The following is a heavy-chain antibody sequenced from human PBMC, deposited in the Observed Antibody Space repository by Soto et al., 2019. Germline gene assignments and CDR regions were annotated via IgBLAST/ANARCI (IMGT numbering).Heavy chain of an antibody. D-gene: IGHD1-1*01. CDR2: INAGNGHT. CDR3: ARGMYTIDY. CDR1: GYTFTSYA. J-gene: IGHJ4*02. V-gene: IGHV1-3*01. Sequence: QVQLVQSGAEVKKPGASVKVSCKASGYTFTSYAMHWVRQAPGQRLEWMGWINAGNGHTKYSQKFQGRVTITRDTAASTAYVELRSRSSEDTAVYYCARGMYTIDYWGQGTLVTVSS.